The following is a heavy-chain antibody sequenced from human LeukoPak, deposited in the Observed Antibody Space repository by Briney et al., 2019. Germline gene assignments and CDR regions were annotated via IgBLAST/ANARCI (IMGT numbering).Heavy chain of an antibody. CDR1: GFSLTTNGVG. Sequence: SGPTLVNPTQTLTLTCTFSGFSLTTNGVGVGWVRQPPGKALEWLALIYWDDDARYSPSLRTRLNITRDTSKKQVVLTMTNMDPADTATYYCAPRPNSGWYYFDYWGQGTLVTVSS. CDR3: APRPNSGWYYFDY. J-gene: IGHJ4*02. V-gene: IGHV2-5*02. CDR2: IYWDDDA. D-gene: IGHD2/OR15-2a*01.